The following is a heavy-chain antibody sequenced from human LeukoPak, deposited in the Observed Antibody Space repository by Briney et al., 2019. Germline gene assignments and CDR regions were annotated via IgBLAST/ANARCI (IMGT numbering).Heavy chain of an antibody. J-gene: IGHJ4*02. CDR1: GDSISSSASY. CDR3: ARQLDSSSWYPFDY. D-gene: IGHD6-13*01. Sequence: SETLSLTCTVSGDSISSSASYWGWIRQPPGKELEWIGIISYSGSTYYTPSLKSRVTISVDTSNNQVSLNLTSVTAADTAIYYCARQLDSSSWYPFDYWGQGTLVTVSS. V-gene: IGHV4-39*01. CDR2: ISYSGST.